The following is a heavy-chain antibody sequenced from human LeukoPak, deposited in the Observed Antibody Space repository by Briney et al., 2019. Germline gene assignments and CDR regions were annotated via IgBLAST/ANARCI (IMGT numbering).Heavy chain of an antibody. V-gene: IGHV2-70*11. CDR2: IDWDDDK. CDR3: ARINMITFGGVIIDY. J-gene: IGHJ4*02. CDR1: GFSLSTSGMC. Sequence: ASGPALVKPTQTLTLTCTFSGFSLSTSGMCVSWIRQPAGKALEWLARIDWDDDKYYSTSLKTRLTISKDTSKNQVVLTMTNMDPVDTATYYCARINMITFGGVIIDYWGQGTLVTVSS. D-gene: IGHD3-16*02.